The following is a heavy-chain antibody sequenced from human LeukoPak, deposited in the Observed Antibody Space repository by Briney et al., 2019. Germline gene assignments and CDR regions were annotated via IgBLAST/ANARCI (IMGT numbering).Heavy chain of an antibody. CDR2: IKSKTDGGTT. J-gene: IGHJ6*03. CDR1: GFTFSNAW. CDR3: TTDPNEYYYMDI. V-gene: IGHV3-15*01. Sequence: GGSLRLSCAASGFTFSNAWMSWVRQAPGKGLEWVGRIKSKTDGGTTDYAAPVKGRFTISRDDSKNTLYLQMNSLKTEDTAVYYCTTDPNEYYYMDIWGKGTTVTVSS.